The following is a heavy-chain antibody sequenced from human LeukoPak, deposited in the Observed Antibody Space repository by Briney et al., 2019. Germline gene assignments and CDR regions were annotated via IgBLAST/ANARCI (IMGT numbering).Heavy chain of an antibody. CDR1: GFTFSSYA. CDR3: AKDSRVAARPISWFDP. J-gene: IGHJ5*02. CDR2: ISYDGSNK. D-gene: IGHD6-6*01. Sequence: GGSLRLSCAASGFTFSSYAMHWVRQAPGKGLEWVAVISYDGSNKYYADSVKGRFTISRDNSKNTLYLQMNSLRAEDTAVYYCAKDSRVAARPISWFDPWGQGTLVTVSS. V-gene: IGHV3-30*04.